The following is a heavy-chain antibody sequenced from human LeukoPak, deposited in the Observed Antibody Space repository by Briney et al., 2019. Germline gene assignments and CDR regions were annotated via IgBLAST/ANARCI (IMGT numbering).Heavy chain of an antibody. CDR3: AKVSDCCPFDY. V-gene: IGHV3-23*01. J-gene: IGHJ4*02. CDR2: ISGSADNT. D-gene: IGHD2-21*01. CDR1: GFTFSDYA. Sequence: GGSLRLSCAVSGFTFSDYAVSWVRQAPGKGLEWVSAISGSADNTYYADSVKGRFTISRDNSKRMLNLQMNSLRAEDTAVYYCAKVSDCCPFDYWGQGTLVTVSS.